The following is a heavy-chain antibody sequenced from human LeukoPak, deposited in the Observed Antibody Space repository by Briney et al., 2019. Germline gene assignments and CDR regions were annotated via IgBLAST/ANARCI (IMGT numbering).Heavy chain of an antibody. CDR2: IYYSGST. CDR3: ARLTGPSGSYYDYFDY. V-gene: IGHV4-59*08. CDR1: GGFISSYY. J-gene: IGHJ4*02. Sequence: PSETLSLTCTVSGGFISSYYWSWIRQPPGKGLEWIGYIYYSGSTNYNPSLKSRVTISVDTSKNQFSLKLSSVTAADTAVYYCARLTGPSGSYYDYFDYWGQGTLVTVSS. D-gene: IGHD1-26*01.